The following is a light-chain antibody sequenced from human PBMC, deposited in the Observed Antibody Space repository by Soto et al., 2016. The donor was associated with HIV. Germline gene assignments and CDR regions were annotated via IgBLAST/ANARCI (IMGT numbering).Light chain of an antibody. CDR2: GKN. CDR3: DSRDSSGNHLI. Sequence: SSDLTQDPSVSVALGQTVRINCQGDSLRNYYVSWYQQRPGQAPILANYGKNNRPSGIPDRFSGSTSGDTASLNITGAQAEDEADYYCDSRDSSGNHLIFGGGTKLTVL. V-gene: IGLV3-19*01. J-gene: IGLJ2*01. CDR1: SLRNYY.